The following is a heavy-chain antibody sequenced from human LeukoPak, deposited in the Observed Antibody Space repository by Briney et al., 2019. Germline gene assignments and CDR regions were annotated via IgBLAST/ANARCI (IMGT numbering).Heavy chain of an antibody. CDR1: GFTFSSYE. CDR2: ISSSGSAI. V-gene: IGHV3-48*03. J-gene: IGHJ6*04. CDR3: AERGITMIGGV. D-gene: IGHD3-10*02. Sequence: PGGSLRLSCAASGFTFSSYEMNWVRQAPGEGLEWVSYISSSGSAIYYADSVKGRFTISRDNAKNSLYLQMNRLRAEDTAVYYCAERGITMIGGVWGKGTTVTISS.